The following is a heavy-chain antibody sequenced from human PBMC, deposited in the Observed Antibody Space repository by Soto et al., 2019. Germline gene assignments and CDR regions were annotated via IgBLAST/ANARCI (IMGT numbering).Heavy chain of an antibody. V-gene: IGHV3-30*18. J-gene: IGHJ4*02. CDR3: AKDPHYYGSGSGVY. CDR1: GVTFSSYG. D-gene: IGHD3-10*01. CDR2: ISYDGSNK. Sequence: XGSLRPSCAASGVTFSSYGMHWGRQAPGKGLEWVAVISYDGSNKYYADSVKGRLTISRDNSKNTLYLQMNSLRAEDTAVYYCAKDPHYYGSGSGVYWGQGTLVTVSS.